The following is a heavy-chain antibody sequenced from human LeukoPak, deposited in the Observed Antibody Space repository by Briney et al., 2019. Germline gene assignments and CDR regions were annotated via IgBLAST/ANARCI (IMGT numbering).Heavy chain of an antibody. D-gene: IGHD1-1*01. CDR2: IYCSGST. J-gene: IGHJ5*02. Sequence: PSETLSLTCTVSGGSISSYYWSWIRQPPGKGLEWIGYIYCSGSTNYNPSLKSRVTISVDTSKNQFSLKLSSVTAADTAVYYCARAKRVRGWFDPWGQGTLVTVSS. CDR3: ARAKRVRGWFDP. V-gene: IGHV4-59*01. CDR1: GGSISSYY.